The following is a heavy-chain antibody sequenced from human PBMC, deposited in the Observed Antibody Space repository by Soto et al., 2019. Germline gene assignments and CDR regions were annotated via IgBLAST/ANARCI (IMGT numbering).Heavy chain of an antibody. Sequence: QVQLVQSGAEVKKPGASVKVSCKASGYTFTSYGISWVRQAPGQGLEWMGWISAYNGNTNYAQKLQGRVAMTTETSTSTAYMELRSLGSDDTAVYYCARTPYYDFWSGYPRAFDIWGQGTMVTVSS. D-gene: IGHD3-3*01. J-gene: IGHJ3*02. CDR2: ISAYNGNT. CDR3: ARTPYYDFWSGYPRAFDI. CDR1: GYTFTSYG. V-gene: IGHV1-18*01.